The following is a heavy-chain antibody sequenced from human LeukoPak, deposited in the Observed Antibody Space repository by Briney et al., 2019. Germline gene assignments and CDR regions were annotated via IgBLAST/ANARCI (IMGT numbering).Heavy chain of an antibody. V-gene: IGHV3-49*04. CDR1: GFTFGDYA. CDR2: IRSKAYGGTT. J-gene: IGHJ4*02. Sequence: GSLRLSCTASGFTFGDYAMSWVRQAPGKGLEWVGFIRSKAYGGTTEYAASVKGRFTISRDDSKSIAYLQMNSLKTEDTAVYYCTRGRGYSGYDCVYWGQGTLVTVSS. CDR3: TRGRGYSGYDCVY. D-gene: IGHD5-12*01.